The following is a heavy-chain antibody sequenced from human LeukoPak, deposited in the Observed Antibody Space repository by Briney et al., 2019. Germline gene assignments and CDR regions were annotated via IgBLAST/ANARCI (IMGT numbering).Heavy chain of an antibody. J-gene: IGHJ5*02. D-gene: IGHD3-10*01. CDR2: ISYDGKKQ. Sequence: GGSLRLSCAASGFNFNFYAIHWARQAPGKGLEWMALISYDGKKQHFADSVEGRFTISRDNSKNTVYLQMNGLRPEDTAVYFCARGIVPGGPNYGWLDPWGQGTLVTVSS. V-gene: IGHV3-30*04. CDR1: GFNFNFYA. CDR3: ARGIVPGGPNYGWLDP.